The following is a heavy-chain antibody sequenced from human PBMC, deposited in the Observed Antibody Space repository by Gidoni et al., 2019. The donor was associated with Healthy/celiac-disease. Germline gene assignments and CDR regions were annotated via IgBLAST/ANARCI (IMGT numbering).Heavy chain of an antibody. CDR3: ARLPLDYYFDY. CDR1: GFTFSSYW. V-gene: IGHV3-7*01. Sequence: EVQLVESGGGLVQPGGSLRLSCAASGFTFSSYWMSWVRQARGKGLEWVANIKQDGSEKYYVDSVKGRFTISRDNAKNSLYLQMNSLRAEDTAVYYCARLPLDYYFDYWGQGTLVTVSS. CDR2: IKQDGSEK. J-gene: IGHJ4*02.